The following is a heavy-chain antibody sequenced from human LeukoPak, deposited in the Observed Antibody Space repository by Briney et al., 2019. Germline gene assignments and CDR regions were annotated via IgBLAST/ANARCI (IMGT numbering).Heavy chain of an antibody. D-gene: IGHD4-17*01. CDR2: INHSGST. V-gene: IGHV4-34*01. CDR1: GGSFSGYY. Sequence: SETLSLTCAVYGGSFSGYYWSWIRQPPGKGLEWIGEINHSGSTNYNPSLKSRVTISVDTSKNQFSLKLSSVTAADTAVYYCAIELTTVPYFEYWGQGTLVTVSS. J-gene: IGHJ4*02. CDR3: AIELTTVPYFEY.